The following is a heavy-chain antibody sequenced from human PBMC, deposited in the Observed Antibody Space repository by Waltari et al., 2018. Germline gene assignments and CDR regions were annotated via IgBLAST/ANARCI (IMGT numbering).Heavy chain of an antibody. V-gene: IGHV3-30-3*01. Sequence: QVQLVESGGGVVQPGRPLRLACAASGFTFSSYAMHWVRQAPGKGLEWVAVISYDGSNKYYADSVKGRFTISRDNSKNTLYLQMNSLRAEDTAVYYCARSPSGGVPDYWGQGTLVTVSS. CDR1: GFTFSSYA. D-gene: IGHD2-8*01. CDR2: ISYDGSNK. J-gene: IGHJ4*02. CDR3: ARSPSGGVPDY.